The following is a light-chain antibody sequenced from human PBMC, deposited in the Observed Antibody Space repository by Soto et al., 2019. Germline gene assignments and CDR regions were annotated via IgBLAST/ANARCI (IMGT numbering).Light chain of an antibody. J-gene: IGKJ1*01. CDR2: GAS. CDR3: QHYNSYSEA. V-gene: IGKV3-20*01. CDR1: RDVYINA. Sequence: VVLTQSPATLSLSPGEPATLSCRASRDVYINALAWYQQKPGRTPTLLIYGASTRATGIPDRFSATGSGTEFSLTISSVEPDDFATYYCQHYNSYSEAFGQGTKVELK.